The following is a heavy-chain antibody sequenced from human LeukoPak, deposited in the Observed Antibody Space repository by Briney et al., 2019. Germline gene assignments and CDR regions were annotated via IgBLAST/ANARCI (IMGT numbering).Heavy chain of an antibody. Sequence: GGSLRLSCAASGFTFSSYAMHWVRQAPGKGLEWVGRIKSRSDDGAIDCAAPVKGRFTISRDDSKNTLYLQMNSLKTEDTAVYYCTTGNRYYDSSGYYPYYFDYWGQGTLVTVSS. CDR1: GFTFSSYA. CDR3: TTGNRYYDSSGYYPYYFDY. J-gene: IGHJ4*02. D-gene: IGHD3-22*01. V-gene: IGHV3-15*01. CDR2: IKSRSDDGAI.